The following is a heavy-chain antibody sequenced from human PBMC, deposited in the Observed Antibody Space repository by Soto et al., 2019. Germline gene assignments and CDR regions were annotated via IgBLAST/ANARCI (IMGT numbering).Heavy chain of an antibody. CDR1: GFAFSSHP. D-gene: IGHD3-10*01. CDR3: ARRVIGSSRAFDI. Sequence: AGGSLRLSCAASGFAFSSHPMSWVRQAPEKGLEWVAGISDGGDLTYNADSVRGRSTISRDNSSNTLYLQMNSLRAEDTAVYYCARRVIGSSRAFDIWGQGTMVTVSS. J-gene: IGHJ3*02. V-gene: IGHV3-23*01. CDR2: ISDGGDLT.